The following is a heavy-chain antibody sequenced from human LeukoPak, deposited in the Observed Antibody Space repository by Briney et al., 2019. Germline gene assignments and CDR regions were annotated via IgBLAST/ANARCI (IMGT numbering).Heavy chain of an antibody. CDR1: GFTFSSYW. D-gene: IGHD3-9*01. V-gene: IGHV3-9*01. CDR3: AKEGLVLRYFDWLAGNYFDY. Sequence: SGGSLRLSCATSGFTFSSYWMSWVRQAPGKGLEWVSGISWNSGSIGYADSVKGRFTISRDNAKNSLYLQMNSLRAEDTALYYCAKEGLVLRYFDWLAGNYFDYWGQGTLVTVSS. CDR2: ISWNSGSI. J-gene: IGHJ4*02.